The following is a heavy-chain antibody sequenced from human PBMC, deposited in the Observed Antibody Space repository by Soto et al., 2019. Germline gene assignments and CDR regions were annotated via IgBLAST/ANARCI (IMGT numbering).Heavy chain of an antibody. V-gene: IGHV3-30-3*01. J-gene: IGHJ4*02. D-gene: IGHD3-16*01. CDR1: GFIFSXFA. Sequence: VXLAXSGGDVVQPGRSXXLSCAASGFIFSXFALHWVXXXPDKGLEWVAFISNDGSQTYYADSVKGRFTISRDNSNNSXTXQXDRLXXXXXARXXXXXXXYFDYXYGTPDYWGQGTLVAVSS. CDR2: ISNDGSQT. CDR3: XXXXYFDYXYGTPDY.